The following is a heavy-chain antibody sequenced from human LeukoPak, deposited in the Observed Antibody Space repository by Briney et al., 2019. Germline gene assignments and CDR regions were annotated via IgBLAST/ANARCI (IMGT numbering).Heavy chain of an antibody. CDR2: LIGSSGST. V-gene: IGHV3-23*01. CDR1: GFTSINYA. D-gene: IGHD5-12*01. Sequence: GGSLRLSCAASGFTSINYALIWVRQAPGKGLEGVSVLIGSSGSTDYADSVKGRFTISRDTSKNTVFLQMNSLRAEDTAIYYCAKGAYDYIEMGYFDSWGQGSLVTVSS. CDR3: AKGAYDYIEMGYFDS. J-gene: IGHJ4*02.